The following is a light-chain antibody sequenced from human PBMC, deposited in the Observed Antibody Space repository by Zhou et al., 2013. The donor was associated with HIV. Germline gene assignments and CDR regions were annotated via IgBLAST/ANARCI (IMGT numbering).Light chain of an antibody. CDR3: QQYKIYPLT. J-gene: IGKJ4*01. CDR2: VAS. Sequence: DIQMTQSPSSLSASVGDRVTITCQASHDISNYLNWYQQKPRKAPKLLISVASSLQSGVPSRFSGSGSGTDFTLTISSLQPEDIATYYCQQYKIYPLTFGGGTKVEI. CDR1: HDISNY. V-gene: IGKV1-39*01.